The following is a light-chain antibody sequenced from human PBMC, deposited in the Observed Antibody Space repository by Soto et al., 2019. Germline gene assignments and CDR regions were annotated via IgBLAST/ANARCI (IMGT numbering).Light chain of an antibody. V-gene: IGKV3-20*01. CDR3: QQYGSSIT. J-gene: IGKJ1*01. Sequence: EVVMTQSPATLSVSPGERATLSCRASESVSRNLAWYQQKPGQAPRLLIYGTSSRATGIPDRFSGSGSGTDFTLTISRLEPEDFAVFYCQQYGSSITFGQGTKVDIK. CDR2: GTS. CDR1: ESVSRN.